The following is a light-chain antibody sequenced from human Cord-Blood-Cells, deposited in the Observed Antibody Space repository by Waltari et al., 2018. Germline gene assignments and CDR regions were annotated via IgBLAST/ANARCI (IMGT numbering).Light chain of an antibody. J-gene: IGLJ2*01. CDR3: QSYDSSLSGSV. CDR1: SPNIGAGYD. Sequence: QSVLTQPPSVSGAPGPRVTIPCTGSSPNIGAGYDVHWYQQLPGTAPKLPLYGNSNRPSGVPDRFSGSKSGTSASLAITGLQAEDEADYYCQSYDSSLSGSVFGGGTKLTVL. CDR2: GNS. V-gene: IGLV1-40*01.